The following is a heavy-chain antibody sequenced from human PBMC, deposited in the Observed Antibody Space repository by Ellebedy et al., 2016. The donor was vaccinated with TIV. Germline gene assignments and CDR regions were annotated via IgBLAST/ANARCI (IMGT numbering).Heavy chain of an antibody. V-gene: IGHV4-34*01. J-gene: IGHJ4*02. CDR2: INHSGST. D-gene: IGHD3-3*01. Sequence: SETLSLTXAVYGGSFSGYYWSWIRQPPGKGLEWIGEINHSGSTNYNPSLKSRVTISVDTSKNQFSLKLSSVTAADTAVYYCARGFLGITIFGVVIPRAGPFDYWGQGTLVTVSS. CDR1: GGSFSGYY. CDR3: ARGFLGITIFGVVIPRAGPFDY.